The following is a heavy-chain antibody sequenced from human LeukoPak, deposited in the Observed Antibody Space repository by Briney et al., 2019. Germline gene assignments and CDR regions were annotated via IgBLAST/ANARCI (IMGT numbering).Heavy chain of an antibody. D-gene: IGHD1-26*01. CDR2: IYYSGST. V-gene: IGHV4-59*01. CDR1: GGSISSYY. J-gene: IGHJ4*02. CDR3: ARGGYSGSHFDY. Sequence: PSETLSLTCTVSGGSISSYYWSWIRQPPGKGLGWIGYIYYSGSTNYNPSLKSRVTISVDTSKNQFSLELSSVTAADTAVYYCARGGYSGSHFDYWRQGTLVSVSS.